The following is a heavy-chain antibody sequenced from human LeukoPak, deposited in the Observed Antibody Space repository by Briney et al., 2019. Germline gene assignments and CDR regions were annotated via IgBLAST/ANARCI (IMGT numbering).Heavy chain of an antibody. V-gene: IGHV4-59*01. CDR1: VGSISSYY. J-gene: IGHJ4*02. D-gene: IGHD7-27*01. Sequence: SETLSLTCTVSVGSISSYYWSWIRQPPGKGLGWIGYIYYSGSTNYNPSLKSRVTISVDTSKNQFSLKLSSVTAADTAVYYCARKNPWGYFDYWGQGTLVTVSS. CDR3: ARKNPWGYFDY. CDR2: IYYSGST.